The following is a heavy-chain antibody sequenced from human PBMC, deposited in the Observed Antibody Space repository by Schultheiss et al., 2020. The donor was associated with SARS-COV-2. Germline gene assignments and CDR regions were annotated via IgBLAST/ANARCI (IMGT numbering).Heavy chain of an antibody. Sequence: GSLRLSCTVSGVSIGSSSYYWGWVRQPPGKGLEWIGAMFYSGSTYYKPSLKSRVTISVDTTKNHFSLRLRSVTAADTAVYFCASVTSDWGMRFDYWGQGTLVTVSS. D-gene: IGHD7-27*01. CDR1: GVSIGSSSYY. CDR3: ASVTSDWGMRFDY. J-gene: IGHJ4*02. CDR2: MFYSGST. V-gene: IGHV4-39*07.